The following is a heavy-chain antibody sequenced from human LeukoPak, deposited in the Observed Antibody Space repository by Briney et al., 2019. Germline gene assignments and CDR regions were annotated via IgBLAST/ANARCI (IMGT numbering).Heavy chain of an antibody. Sequence: SVKVSCKASGYTFTGYYMHWVRQAPGQGLEWMGWINPIFGTANYAQKFQGRVTITADKSTSTAYMELSSLRSEDTAVYYCARDGLRGSYSYGFFWGQGTLVTVSS. V-gene: IGHV1-69*06. CDR1: GYTFTGYY. CDR3: ARDGLRGSYSYGFF. D-gene: IGHD5-18*01. CDR2: INPIFGTA. J-gene: IGHJ4*02.